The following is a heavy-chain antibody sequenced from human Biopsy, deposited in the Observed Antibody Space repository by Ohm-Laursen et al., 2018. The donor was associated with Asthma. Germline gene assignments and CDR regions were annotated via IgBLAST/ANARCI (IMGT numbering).Heavy chain of an antibody. Sequence: SLRLSCSASGFTFSDYYMSWIRQAPGKGLEWVSYISTGGTTINYADSVKGRFTISRDNAKNSLYLQLNSLRAGDTAVYYCARARSGNYFDYWGQGPLVTVSS. CDR2: ISTGGTTI. V-gene: IGHV3-11*01. CDR3: ARARSGNYFDY. CDR1: GFTFSDYY. D-gene: IGHD5-12*01. J-gene: IGHJ4*02.